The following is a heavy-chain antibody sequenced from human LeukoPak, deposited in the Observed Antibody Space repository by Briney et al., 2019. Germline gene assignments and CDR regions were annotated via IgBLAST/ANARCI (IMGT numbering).Heavy chain of an antibody. J-gene: IGHJ6*04. CDR2: ISSSGSTI. D-gene: IGHD3-10*02. CDR3: AELGITMIGGV. CDR1: GFTFISYS. Sequence: GGSLRLSCAASGFTFISYSMNWVRQAPGKGLEWVSYISSSGSTIYYADSVKGRFTISRDNAKNSLYLQMNSLRAEDTAVYYCAELGITMIGGVWGKGTTVTISS. V-gene: IGHV3-48*04.